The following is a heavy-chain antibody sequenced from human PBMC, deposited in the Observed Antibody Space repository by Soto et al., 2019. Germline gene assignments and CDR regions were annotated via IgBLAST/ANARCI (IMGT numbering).Heavy chain of an antibody. V-gene: IGHV1-2*02. J-gene: IGHJ3*02. Sequence: QLHLVQSGAVVKKPGASVTVSCSASGYPVTAYYMHWVRQAPGRGLEWMGGINPATGAAKYTQTFQGRGTQTRDTSTRTVFMELSALTSEDTARFYGARGGGVGVAGSAAFDMWGQGTLVTVSS. CDR3: ARGGGVGVAGSAAFDM. CDR1: GYPVTAYY. CDR2: INPATGAA. D-gene: IGHD3-3*01.